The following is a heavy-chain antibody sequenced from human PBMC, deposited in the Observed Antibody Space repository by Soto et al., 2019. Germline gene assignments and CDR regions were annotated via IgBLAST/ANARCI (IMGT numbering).Heavy chain of an antibody. CDR3: ASEGASGDYAFDF. J-gene: IGHJ3*01. CDR2: IIPNRGGT. Sequence: ASVKVSCKTSGYTFTGYHMHWVRQAPGQGLEWMGWIIPNRGGTNYAQKFQGWVTMTTDTSISTAYMELSSLRSEDTAVYFCASEGASGDYAFDFWGHGTMVTVSS. V-gene: IGHV1-2*04. D-gene: IGHD3-10*01. CDR1: GYTFTGYH.